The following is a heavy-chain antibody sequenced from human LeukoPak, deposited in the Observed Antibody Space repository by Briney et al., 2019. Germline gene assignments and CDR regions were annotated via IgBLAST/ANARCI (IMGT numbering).Heavy chain of an antibody. CDR3: ARDAGYCSGGSCYSRYMDV. CDR2: ISTSSYYI. J-gene: IGHJ6*03. Sequence: GGSLRLSCVASGFSLSSYNMNWVRQAPGKGLEWVSSISTSSYYIYYTDSVKGRFTISRDNAKNSLYLQMNSLRAEDTGVYYCARDAGYCSGGSCYSRYMDVWGKGTTVTVSS. V-gene: IGHV3-21*01. D-gene: IGHD2-15*01. CDR1: GFSLSSYN.